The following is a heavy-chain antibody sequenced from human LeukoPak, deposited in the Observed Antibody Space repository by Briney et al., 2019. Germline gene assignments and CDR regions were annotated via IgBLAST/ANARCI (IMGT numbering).Heavy chain of an antibody. Sequence: GTSLRLSCAASGFTFSSYGMHWVRQAPGKGLEWVTVIWYDGSNKYYADSVKGRFTISGDSSTNTLYLQMNSLRGEDTAVYYCVRDMNLYLDYWGQGTLVTVSS. CDR3: VRDMNLYLDY. CDR2: IWYDGSNK. V-gene: IGHV3-33*01. CDR1: GFTFSSYG. D-gene: IGHD3-16*01. J-gene: IGHJ4*02.